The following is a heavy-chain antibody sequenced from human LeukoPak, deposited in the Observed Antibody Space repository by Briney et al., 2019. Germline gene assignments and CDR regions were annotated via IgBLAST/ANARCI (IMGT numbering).Heavy chain of an antibody. V-gene: IGHV3-23*01. CDR2: ITGNGDAA. J-gene: IGHJ4*02. CDR3: AKSVGYSYGSYFDY. CDR1: GFIFTNYA. Sequence: PGGSLRLSCAASGFIFTNYAMSWVRQAPGKGLEWVSTITGNGDAAYYADSVKGRFTISRDNSKNTLYLQMNSLRAEDTAVYYCAKSVGYSYGSYFDYWGQGTLVTVSS. D-gene: IGHD5-18*01.